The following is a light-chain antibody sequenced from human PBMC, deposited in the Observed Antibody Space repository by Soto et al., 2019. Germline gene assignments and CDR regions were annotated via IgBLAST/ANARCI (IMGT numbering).Light chain of an antibody. J-gene: IGKJ4*02. V-gene: IGKV3-20*01. Sequence: EIVLTQSPGTLSLSPGERATLSCRASQSISNSYLAWYQQKPGQTPRLLIYGASSRATGIPDRFSGSGSVTDFTLTISRLEPEDFATYYCQESYFILGTFGRGTKVEI. CDR1: QSISNSY. CDR3: QESYFILGT. CDR2: GAS.